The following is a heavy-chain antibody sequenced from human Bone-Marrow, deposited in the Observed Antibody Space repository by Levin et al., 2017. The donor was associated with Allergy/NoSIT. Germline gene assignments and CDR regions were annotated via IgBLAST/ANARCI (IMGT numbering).Heavy chain of an antibody. CDR3: AGPHDYNALDI. Sequence: QAGGSLRLSCAASGFFVTSNYVTWVRQAPGKGLEWVSVIYSGGGKNYADSVKGRFTISRDKSKNTVYLQMDRLRAEDTAVYYCAGPHDYNALDIWGRGTVVNVSS. V-gene: IGHV3-53*01. CDR1: GFFVTSNY. CDR2: IYSGGGK. J-gene: IGHJ3*02. D-gene: IGHD3-16*01.